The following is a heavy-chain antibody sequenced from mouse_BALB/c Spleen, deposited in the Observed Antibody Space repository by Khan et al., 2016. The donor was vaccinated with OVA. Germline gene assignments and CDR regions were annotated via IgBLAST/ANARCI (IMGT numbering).Heavy chain of an antibody. Sequence: EVKLVESGGDLVKPGGSLKLSCAASGFTFSSYAVSWVRQTPEKRLEWVASISSGGNTYYPDSVQGRFTISRDDARNILYLQMSSLRSEDTAMYYCTRLVDYWGQGTSVTVSS. CDR2: ISSGGNT. J-gene: IGHJ4*01. V-gene: IGHV5-6-5*01. CDR3: TRLVDY. CDR1: GFTFSSYA.